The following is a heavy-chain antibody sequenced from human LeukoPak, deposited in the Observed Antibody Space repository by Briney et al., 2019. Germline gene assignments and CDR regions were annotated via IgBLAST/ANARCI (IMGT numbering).Heavy chain of an antibody. V-gene: IGHV4-38-2*02. CDR1: GFSLSTRGV. D-gene: IGHD3-10*01. Sequence: SGPTLVKPTQTLTLTCTFSGFSLSTRGVGVAWIRQPPGKGLEWIRSVYHTGSTYYNPSFKSRLSMSVDTSKNQFSLKLSSVTAADTAVYYCASPPSRSGTYNGYWGQGTLVTVSS. J-gene: IGHJ4*02. CDR2: VYHTGST. CDR3: ASPPSRSGTYNGY.